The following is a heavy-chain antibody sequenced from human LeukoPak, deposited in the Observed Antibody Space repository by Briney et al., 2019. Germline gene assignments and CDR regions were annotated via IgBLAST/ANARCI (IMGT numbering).Heavy chain of an antibody. V-gene: IGHV3-49*04. D-gene: IGHD2-15*01. CDR3: TPDCSGGSCPFGN. CDR1: GFNFGDYA. CDR2: SRSISYGGTS. Sequence: PGRSLRLSCTGSGFNFGDYAMSWVRQAPGKGLEWVGFSRSISYGGTSEYAASVKGRFTISRDDSKSNAYLQMNSLKTEDTAVYYCTPDCSGGSCPFGNWGQGTLVTVSP. J-gene: IGHJ4*02.